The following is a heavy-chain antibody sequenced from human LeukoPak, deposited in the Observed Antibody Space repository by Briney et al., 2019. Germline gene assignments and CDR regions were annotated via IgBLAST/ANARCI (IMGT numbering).Heavy chain of an antibody. V-gene: IGHV4-34*01. CDR3: ARGQRRYCSSTSCYTFDY. CDR2: INHSGST. D-gene: IGHD2-2*02. J-gene: IGHJ4*02. CDR1: GGSFSGYY. Sequence: SETLSLTCAVYGGSFSGYYWSWIRQPPGKGLEWIGEINHSGSTNYNPSLKSRVIISVDTSKNQFSLKLSSVTAADTAVYYCARGQRRYCSSTSCYTFDYWGQGTLVTVSS.